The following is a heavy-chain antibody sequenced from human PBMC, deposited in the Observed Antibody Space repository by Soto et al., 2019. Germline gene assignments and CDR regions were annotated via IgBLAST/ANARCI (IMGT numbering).Heavy chain of an antibody. CDR1: GGSISSVYYY. V-gene: IGHV4-30-4*01. D-gene: IGHD7-27*01. CDR3: ARGPAGDKVDY. J-gene: IGHJ4*02. CDR2: IYDSGST. Sequence: QVQLQESGPGLVEPSQTLSLTCTVSGGSISSVYYYWSWIRQPPGKGLEWMGHIYDSGSTYSNPSVASRASISVDTSKNQFSLKLTSVTDADTAVYYCARGPAGDKVDYWGQGTLVTVSS.